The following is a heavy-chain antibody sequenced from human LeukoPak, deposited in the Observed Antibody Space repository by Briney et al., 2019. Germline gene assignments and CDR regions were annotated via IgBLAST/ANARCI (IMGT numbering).Heavy chain of an antibody. CDR3: ARGSVVTFDY. V-gene: IGHV3-23*01. D-gene: IGHD4-23*01. J-gene: IGHJ4*02. CDR1: GFTFSSYG. Sequence: GGSLRLSCAASGFTFSSYGMSWVRQAPGKGLEWVSAISGSGGSTYYTDSVKGRFTISRDNSKNTLYLQMHSLRAEDTAVYYCARGSVVTFDYWGQGTLVTVSS. CDR2: ISGSGGST.